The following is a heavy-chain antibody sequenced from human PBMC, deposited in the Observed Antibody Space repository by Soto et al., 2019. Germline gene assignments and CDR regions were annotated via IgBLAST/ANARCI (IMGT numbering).Heavy chain of an antibody. J-gene: IGHJ4*02. V-gene: IGHV3-33*01. CDR1: GFTFSSYG. D-gene: IGHD3-16*01. CDR3: AREGGGTYYFDY. Sequence: QVQLVESGGGVVQPGRSLRLSCAASGFTFSSYGMHWVRQAPGKGLEWVAVIWYDGSNKYYADSVKGRFTISRDNSKNTLYLQRNSLRAEDTAVYYCAREGGGTYYFDYWGQGTLVTVSS. CDR2: IWYDGSNK.